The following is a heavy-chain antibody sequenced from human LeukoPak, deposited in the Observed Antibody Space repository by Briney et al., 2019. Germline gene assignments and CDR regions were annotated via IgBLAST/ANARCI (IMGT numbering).Heavy chain of an antibody. CDR2: FDPEDGET. D-gene: IGHD3-22*01. J-gene: IGHJ4*02. V-gene: IGHV1-24*01. CDR3: AMGDSSGYYSFDY. CDR1: GYTLTELS. Sequence: GASVKVSCKVSGYTLTELSMHWVRQAPGKGLEWMGGFDPEDGETIYAQKFQGRVTMTEDTSTDTAYMEPSSLRSEDTAVYYCAMGDSSGYYSFDYWGQGTLVTVSS.